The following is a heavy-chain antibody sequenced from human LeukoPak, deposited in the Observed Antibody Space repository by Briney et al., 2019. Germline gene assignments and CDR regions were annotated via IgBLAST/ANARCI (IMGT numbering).Heavy chain of an antibody. CDR3: TKAPSGYSYGLYYLDY. CDR2: IRYDGSNK. CDR1: GFTFSSYG. D-gene: IGHD5-18*01. V-gene: IGHV3-30*02. Sequence: GGSLRLSCAASGFTFSSYGMHWVRQAPGKGLEWVAFIRYDGSNKYYADSVKGRFTISRDNSKNTLYLQMNSLRAEDTAVYYCTKAPSGYSYGLYYLDYWGQGTLVTVSS. J-gene: IGHJ4*02.